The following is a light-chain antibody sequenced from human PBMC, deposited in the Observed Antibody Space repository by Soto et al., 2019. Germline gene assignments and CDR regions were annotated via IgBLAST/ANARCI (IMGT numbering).Light chain of an antibody. CDR2: GAS. V-gene: IGKV3-20*01. CDR3: KQYGSSPRVP. J-gene: IGKJ5*01. CDR1: QSVSSSY. Sequence: ELVLTQSPGTLSLSPGERASLSCRASQSVSSSYLAWYQQKPGQAPRLVISGASSRATGIPDRFSGSGSGTDFTLTISRLEPEYFAVYYCKQYGSSPRVPLGQGPRPEI.